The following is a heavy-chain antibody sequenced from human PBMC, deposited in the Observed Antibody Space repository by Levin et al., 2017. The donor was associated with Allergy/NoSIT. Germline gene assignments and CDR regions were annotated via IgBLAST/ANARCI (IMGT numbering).Heavy chain of an antibody. CDR1: GYTFTTYG. J-gene: IGHJ4*02. D-gene: IGHD3-9*01. Sequence: GASVKVSCKASGYTFTTYGINWVRQAPGQGLEWVGWISTYNGKTNYAQRFQGRVTMTTDTSTSTAYMELRSLRSDDTAVYYCATGGVVHYLDWTPDHWGQGTLVTVSS. V-gene: IGHV1-18*01. CDR3: ATGGVVHYLDWTPDH. CDR2: ISTYNGKT.